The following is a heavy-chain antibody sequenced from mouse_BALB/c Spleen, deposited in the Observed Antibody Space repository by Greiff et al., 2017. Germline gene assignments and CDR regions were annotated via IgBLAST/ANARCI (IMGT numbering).Heavy chain of an antibody. CDR3: ERSGARGSTNFTT. D-gene: IGHD4-1*01. CDR1: GFTFSSFG. J-gene: IGHJ2*01. Sequence: EVQLVESGGGLVQPGGSRKLSCAASGFTFSSFGMHWVRQAPEKGLEWVAYISSGSSTIYYADTVKGRFTISRDNPKNTLFLQMTSLRSEDTAMYYVERSGARGSTNFTTGAQGPTPPVSS. CDR2: ISSGSSTI. V-gene: IGHV5-17*02.